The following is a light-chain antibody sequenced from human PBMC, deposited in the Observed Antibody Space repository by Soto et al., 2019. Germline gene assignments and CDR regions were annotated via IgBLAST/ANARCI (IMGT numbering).Light chain of an antibody. Sequence: EIVLTQSPGTLSLSPGERATLSCRASQSVSSNYLAWYQQKPGQAPRLLIYAASNRAPGIPGRFSGSGSGTDFTLTLSRLEPEDFAVYYCQQYGTSPLWTFGQGTKVEIK. CDR1: QSVSSNY. CDR3: QQYGTSPLWT. J-gene: IGKJ1*01. CDR2: AAS. V-gene: IGKV3-20*01.